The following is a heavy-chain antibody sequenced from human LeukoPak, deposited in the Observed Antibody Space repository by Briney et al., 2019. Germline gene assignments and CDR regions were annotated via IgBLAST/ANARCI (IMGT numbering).Heavy chain of an antibody. CDR3: AKEGPAFKNRYYYDSSGSNFDY. CDR1: GFTFNSYW. D-gene: IGHD3-22*01. J-gene: IGHJ4*02. Sequence: GGSLRLSCAASGFTFNSYWMIWVRQAPGKGLEWVANINPDGSGKYYVDSVKGRFTISRDNSKNTLYLQMNSLRAEDTAVYYCAKEGPAFKNRYYYDSSGSNFDYWGQGTLVTVSS. CDR2: INPDGSGK. V-gene: IGHV3-7*03.